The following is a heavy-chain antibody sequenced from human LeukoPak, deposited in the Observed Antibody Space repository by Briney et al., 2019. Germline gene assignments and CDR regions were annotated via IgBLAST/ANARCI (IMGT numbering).Heavy chain of an antibody. Sequence: SETLSLTCAVYGGSFSDYYWSWIRQPPGKGLEWIGEINHSGSTNYNPSLKSRVTISVDTSKNQFSLKLSSVTAADTAVYYCARDQVVMITFRGVIEQRYYGMDVWGQGTTVTVSS. CDR2: INHSGST. CDR3: ARDQVVMITFRGVIEQRYYGMDV. CDR1: GGSFSDYY. V-gene: IGHV4-34*01. J-gene: IGHJ6*02. D-gene: IGHD3-16*02.